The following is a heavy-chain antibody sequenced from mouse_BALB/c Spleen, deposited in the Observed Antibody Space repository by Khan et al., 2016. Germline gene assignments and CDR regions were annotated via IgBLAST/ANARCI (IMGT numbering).Heavy chain of an antibody. CDR1: GYSITSDYA. D-gene: IGHD1-1*01. V-gene: IGHV3-2*02. Sequence: EVQLQESGPGLVKPSQSLSLTCTVTGYSITSDYAWNWIRQFPGNKLEWMGYISYSGSTSYNPSLKSRISITRDTSKNQFFLQLNYVTTENTATYYCATTVVAPRFAYWGQGTLVTVAA. J-gene: IGHJ3*01. CDR3: ATTVVAPRFAY. CDR2: ISYSGST.